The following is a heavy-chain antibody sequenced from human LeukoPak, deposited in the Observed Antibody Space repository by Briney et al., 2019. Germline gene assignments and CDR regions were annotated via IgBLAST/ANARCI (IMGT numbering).Heavy chain of an antibody. Sequence: GGSLRLSCAASGFTFSHYSMNWVRQAPGKGLEWVSSISGSSSYIYYADSVKGRFTISRDNARNSLYLQMNSLRAEDTAVYYCARDQGEYCSGGSCTTFDIWGQGTMVTVSS. V-gene: IGHV3-21*01. J-gene: IGHJ3*02. CDR3: ARDQGEYCSGGSCTTFDI. CDR2: ISGSSSYI. D-gene: IGHD2-15*01. CDR1: GFTFSHYS.